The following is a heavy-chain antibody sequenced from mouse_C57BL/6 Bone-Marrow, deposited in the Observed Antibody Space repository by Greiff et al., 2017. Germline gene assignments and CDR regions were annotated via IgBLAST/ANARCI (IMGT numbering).Heavy chain of an antibody. J-gene: IGHJ4*01. Sequence: VKLQESGPGILQPSQTLSLTCSFSGFSLSTFGMGVGWIRQPSGKGLEWLAHIWWDDDKYYNPALKSRLTISKDTSKNQVFLKIANVDTADTATYYCARIGYYYGSLSYAMDYWGQGTSVTVSS. D-gene: IGHD1-1*01. CDR1: GFSLSTFGMG. V-gene: IGHV8-8*01. CDR2: IWWDDDK. CDR3: ARIGYYYGSLSYAMDY.